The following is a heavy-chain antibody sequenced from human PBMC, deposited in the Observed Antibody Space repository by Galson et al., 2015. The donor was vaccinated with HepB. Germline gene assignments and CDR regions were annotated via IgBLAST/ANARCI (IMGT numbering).Heavy chain of an antibody. D-gene: IGHD3-3*01. J-gene: IGHJ3*02. CDR2: IYSGGST. CDR1: GFTVSSNY. CDR3: AHLRFLEWLPDAFDI. Sequence: SLRLSCAASGFTVSSNYMSWVRQAPGKGLEWVSVIYSGGSTYYADSVKGRFTISRDNSKNTLYLQMNSLRAEDTAVYNCAHLRFLEWLPDAFDIWGQGTMVTVSS. V-gene: IGHV3-53*01.